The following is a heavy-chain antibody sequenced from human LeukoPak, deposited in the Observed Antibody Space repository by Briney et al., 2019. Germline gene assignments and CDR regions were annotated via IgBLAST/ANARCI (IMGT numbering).Heavy chain of an antibody. CDR3: ARVDYDVSTGYQNYFQY. J-gene: IGHJ4*02. D-gene: IGHD3-9*01. CDR2: ISSSSVYI. V-gene: IGHV3-21*01. CDR1: GFTFSAYS. Sequence: GGSLRLSCAASGFTFSAYSMNWVRQAPGKGLEWVSSISSSSVYINYADSVKGRFTISRDNAENSLYLQMNSLRAEDTAVYYCARVDYDVSTGYQNYFQYWGQGTLVTVSS.